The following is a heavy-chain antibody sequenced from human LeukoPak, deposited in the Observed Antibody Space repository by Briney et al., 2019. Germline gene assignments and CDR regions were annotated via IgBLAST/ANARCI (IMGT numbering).Heavy chain of an antibody. Sequence: GGSLRLSCAASGFIFSDYSMGWVRQAPGKGLEWVSSITTSRDQYHADSVKGRFTVSRDNAKSSVYLQMNSLRADDTAVYYCARDSYCPNDVCYDYWGQGILVTVS. CDR2: ITTSRDQ. D-gene: IGHD2-8*01. V-gene: IGHV3-21*06. J-gene: IGHJ4*02. CDR3: ARDSYCPNDVCYDY. CDR1: GFIFSDYS.